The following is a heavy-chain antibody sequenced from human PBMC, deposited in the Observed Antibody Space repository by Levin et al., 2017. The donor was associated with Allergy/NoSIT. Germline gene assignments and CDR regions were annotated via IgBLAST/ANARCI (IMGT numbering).Heavy chain of an antibody. CDR3: ARDLTYYYDSSDSYYDAFDI. Sequence: PGGSLRLSCTASGFTFSSYWMTWVRQGPGKGLEWVANIKQDGSQTYYGDSVKGRFTISRDNAKNSLYLQMNSLRAEDTAVYYCARDLTYYYDSSDSYYDAFDIWGQGTMVTVSS. J-gene: IGHJ3*02. D-gene: IGHD3-22*01. CDR2: IKQDGSQT. CDR1: GFTFSSYW. V-gene: IGHV3-7*04.